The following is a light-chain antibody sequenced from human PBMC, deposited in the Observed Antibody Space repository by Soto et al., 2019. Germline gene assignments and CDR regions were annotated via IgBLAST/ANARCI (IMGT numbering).Light chain of an antibody. Sequence: TQPPLSLPVTPGEPASISCRSSQSLLHSNGYNYLAWYQQKPGKAPKLLVYSASTLQSGVPSRFSGSGSGPDFTLTISSLQPEDSATYFCQQLNSYPQTFGQGTRLEI. J-gene: IGKJ5*01. CDR2: SAS. V-gene: IGKV1-9*01. CDR3: QQLNSYPQT. CDR1: QSLLHSNGYNY.